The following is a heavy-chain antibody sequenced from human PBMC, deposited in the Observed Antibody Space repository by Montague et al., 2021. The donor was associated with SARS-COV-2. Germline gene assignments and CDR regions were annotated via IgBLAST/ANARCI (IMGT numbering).Heavy chain of an antibody. Sequence: SETLSLTCTVSGGSTASHYWNWIRQSPGKRPEWIGYVYYNGDTKYNPSLQSRVTIAIDTSEHQFSLRRNSVTAADTAVYFCAGGWAFDSWGQGRLVTVSS. CDR2: VYYNGDT. D-gene: IGHD2-15*01. CDR3: AGGWAFDS. J-gene: IGHJ3*01. CDR1: GGSTASHY. V-gene: IGHV4-59*08.